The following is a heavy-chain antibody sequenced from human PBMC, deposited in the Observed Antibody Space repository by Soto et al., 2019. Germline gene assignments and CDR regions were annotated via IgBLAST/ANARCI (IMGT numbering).Heavy chain of an antibody. CDR2: IYYSGST. Sequence: SETLSLTCTVSGGSISSYYWSWIRQPPGKGLERIGYIYYSGSTNYNPSLKSRVTISVDTSKNQFSLKLSSVTAADTAVYYCARSRVYYDILTGLYWYFDLWGRGTLVTVSS. J-gene: IGHJ2*01. CDR1: GGSISSYY. CDR3: ARSRVYYDILTGLYWYFDL. D-gene: IGHD3-9*01. V-gene: IGHV4-59*08.